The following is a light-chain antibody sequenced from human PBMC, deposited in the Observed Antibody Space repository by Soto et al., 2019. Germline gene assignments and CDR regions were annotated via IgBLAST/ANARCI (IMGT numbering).Light chain of an antibody. J-gene: IGKJ4*01. CDR2: YAS. CDR1: QSVTNT. Sequence: IVITQSPATLSVSPGERVTISCRASQSVTNTLAWYQHKPGQAPGLLISYASRGATGIPSRFSGSGSGTDFTLTINSLQSEDFAVYYCQQYYTWPVTFGGGTKVDIK. CDR3: QQYYTWPVT. V-gene: IGKV3-15*01.